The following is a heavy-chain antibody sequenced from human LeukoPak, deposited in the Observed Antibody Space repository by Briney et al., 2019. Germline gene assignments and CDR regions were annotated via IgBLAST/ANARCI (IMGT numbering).Heavy chain of an antibody. J-gene: IGHJ4*02. CDR1: GFTFSSYA. D-gene: IGHD5-18*01. CDR3: ARGGYSYGYDFGYFDY. V-gene: IGHV3-30*04. Sequence: QSGGSLRLSCAASGFTFSSYAMHWVRQAPGKGLEWVAVISYDGSNKYYADSVKGRFTISRDNSKNTLYLQMNSLRAEDTAVYYCARGGYSYGYDFGYFDYWGQGTLVTVSS. CDR2: ISYDGSNK.